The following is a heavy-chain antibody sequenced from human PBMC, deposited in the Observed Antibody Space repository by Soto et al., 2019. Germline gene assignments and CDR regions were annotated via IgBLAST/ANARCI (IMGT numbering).Heavy chain of an antibody. V-gene: IGHV3-33*01. CDR1: GFTFSSYG. D-gene: IGHD3-22*01. J-gene: IGHJ3*02. Sequence: QVQLVESGGGVVQPGRSLSLSCAASGFTFSSYGMHWVRQAPGKGLEWVAGIWYDGSNKYYADSVKGRFTISRDNSKNTLYLHMNSLRAEDKAVYYCARTPIGIVVAIAAFDIWGQGTRVTVSS. CDR3: ARTPIGIVVAIAAFDI. CDR2: IWYDGSNK.